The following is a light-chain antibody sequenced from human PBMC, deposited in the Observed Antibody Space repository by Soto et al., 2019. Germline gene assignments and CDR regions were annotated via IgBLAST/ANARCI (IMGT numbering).Light chain of an antibody. Sequence: DIQMTQSPSSVSASVGDRVTITCRASQGIGSWLAWYQQKPGKAPKLLIYGALSFRSGVPSRFSGSGSGTDFTLTISSLQPEDFATYYCQQANSFPWTFGQGTKVQLK. CDR1: QGIGSW. V-gene: IGKV1-12*01. J-gene: IGKJ1*01. CDR3: QQANSFPWT. CDR2: GAL.